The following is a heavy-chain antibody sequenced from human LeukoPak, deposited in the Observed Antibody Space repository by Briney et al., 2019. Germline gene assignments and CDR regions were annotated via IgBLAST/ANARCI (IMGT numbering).Heavy chain of an antibody. CDR1: GFTFSSYS. D-gene: IGHD1-26*01. J-gene: IGHJ4*02. Sequence: GGTLRLSCAGSGFTFSSYSMNWVRQAPGKGLEWVSSITSSSTYIYYADSMKGRFTISRDNAKNSLYLQMDSLRAEDTAVYYCARGSSGSYYTLFDYWGQGTLVTVSS. CDR3: ARGSSGSYYTLFDY. CDR2: ITSSSTYI. V-gene: IGHV3-21*01.